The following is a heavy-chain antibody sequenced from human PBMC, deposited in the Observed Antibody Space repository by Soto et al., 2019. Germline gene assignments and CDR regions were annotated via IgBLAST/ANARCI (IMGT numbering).Heavy chain of an antibody. V-gene: IGHV3-23*01. CDR1: GCTFSSYA. CDR3: APMGV. Sequence: GGSLRRSCAASGCTFSSYAMSWVRQAPWKGLEWVSAISGNVNSTYYADSVKGRFTISRDYSKNKLYLQMNNLRAADTAVYYCAPMGVWGQGTTVTVSS. CDR2: ISGNVNST. J-gene: IGHJ6*02.